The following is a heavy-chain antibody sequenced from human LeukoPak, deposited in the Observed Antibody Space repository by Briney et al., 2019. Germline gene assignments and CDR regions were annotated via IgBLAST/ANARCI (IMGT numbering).Heavy chain of an antibody. V-gene: IGHV1-8*01. J-gene: IGHJ6*03. Sequence: ASAKVSCKASGYTFTSYDINWVRQATGQGLEWMGWMNPNSGNTGYAQKFQGRVTMTRNTSISTAYMELSSLRSEDTAVYYCARALAAGTDYYYYMDVWGKGTTVTVSS. CDR1: GYTFTSYD. CDR3: ARALAAGTDYYYYMDV. D-gene: IGHD6-13*01. CDR2: MNPNSGNT.